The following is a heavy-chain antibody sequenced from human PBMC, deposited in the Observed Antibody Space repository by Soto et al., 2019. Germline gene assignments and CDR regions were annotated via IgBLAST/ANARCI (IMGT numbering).Heavy chain of an antibody. CDR2: IIPIFGTA. D-gene: IGHD1-1*01. Sequence: SVKVSCKASGGTFSSYAISWVRQAPGQGLEWMGGIIPIFGTANYAQKFQGRVTITADESTSTAYMELSSLRSEDTAVYYCARDGTGTRSLNWFDPWGQETLVTVSS. J-gene: IGHJ5*02. CDR3: ARDGTGTRSLNWFDP. V-gene: IGHV1-69*13. CDR1: GGTFSSYA.